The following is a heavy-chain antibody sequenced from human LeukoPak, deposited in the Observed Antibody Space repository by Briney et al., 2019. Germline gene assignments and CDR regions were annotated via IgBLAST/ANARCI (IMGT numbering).Heavy chain of an antibody. Sequence: ASVKVSCKASGYTFTGYYMHWVRQAPGQGLEWMGWINPNSGGTNYAQKFQGRVTMTRDTSISTAYMELSRLRSDDTAVYYCAREDSHTNTADYYYYMDVWGKGTTVTISS. J-gene: IGHJ6*03. CDR2: INPNSGGT. CDR3: AREDSHTNTADYYYYMDV. CDR1: GYTFTGYY. D-gene: IGHD5-18*01. V-gene: IGHV1-2*02.